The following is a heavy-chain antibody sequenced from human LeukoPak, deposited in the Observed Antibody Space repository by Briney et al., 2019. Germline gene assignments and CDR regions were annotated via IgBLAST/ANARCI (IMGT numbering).Heavy chain of an antibody. V-gene: IGHV1-69*04. CDR1: GGTFSSYA. CDR3: ARAGFYYYDSSGYYPN. CDR2: IIPILGIA. J-gene: IGHJ4*02. Sequence: SVKVSCKASGGTFSSYAISWVRQAPGQGLEWMGRIIPILGIANYAQKFQGRVTITADKSASTAYMELSRLRSDDTAVYYCARAGFYYYDSSGYYPNWGQGTLVTVSS. D-gene: IGHD3-22*01.